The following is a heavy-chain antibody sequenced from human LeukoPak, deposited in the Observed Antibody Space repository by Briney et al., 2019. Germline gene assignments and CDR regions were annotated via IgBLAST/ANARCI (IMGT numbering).Heavy chain of an antibody. Sequence: SETLSLTCAVSGGSISGYYWSWIRQPPGKGLEWIGYISYSGSTKYNPSLKTRVTISADTSNNQFSLRVSSVTAADTAVYYCARYAGGWHYYFDYWGQGTLVTVSS. CDR3: ARYAGGWHYYFDY. CDR1: GGSISGYY. CDR2: ISYSGST. D-gene: IGHD6-19*01. J-gene: IGHJ4*02. V-gene: IGHV4-59*01.